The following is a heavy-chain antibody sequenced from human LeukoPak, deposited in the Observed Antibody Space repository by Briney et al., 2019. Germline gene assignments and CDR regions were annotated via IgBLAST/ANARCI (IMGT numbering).Heavy chain of an antibody. CDR3: ARRYCSGADCYGGDSYYYMDV. D-gene: IGHD2-2*01. V-gene: IGHV4-39*01. Sequence: SETLSLTCAVYGGSFSGYYWGWIRQPPGKGLEWIGSIYYSGRTYYNPSLKSRVTISVDTSKNQFSLRLTSVTAADTAVYYCARRYCSGADCYGGDSYYYMDVWGKGTTVTISS. J-gene: IGHJ6*03. CDR2: IYYSGRT. CDR1: GGSFSGYY.